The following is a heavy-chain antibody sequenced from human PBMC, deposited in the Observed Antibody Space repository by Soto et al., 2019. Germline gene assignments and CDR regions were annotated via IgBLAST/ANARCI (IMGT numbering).Heavy chain of an antibody. V-gene: IGHV3-7*01. CDR3: ARGLHRQQLVFRGFDP. CDR2: IKQDGSEK. Sequence: GGSLRLSCAASGFTFSSYWMSWVRQAPGKGLEWVANIKQDGSEKYYVDSVKGRFTISRDNAKNSLYLQMNSLRAEDTAVYYCARGLHRQQLVFRGFDPWGQGTLVTVS. CDR1: GFTFSSYW. J-gene: IGHJ5*02. D-gene: IGHD6-13*01.